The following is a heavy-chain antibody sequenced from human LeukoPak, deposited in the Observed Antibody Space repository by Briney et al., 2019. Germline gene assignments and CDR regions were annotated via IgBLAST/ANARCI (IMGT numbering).Heavy chain of an antibody. CDR2: INHSGST. D-gene: IGHD2-2*01. CDR1: GGSFSGYY. V-gene: IGHV4-34*01. J-gene: IGHJ5*02. CDR3: ARGGYCSSTSCYAGYFWFDP. Sequence: SETLSLTCAVYGGSFSGYYWSWIRQPPGKGLEWIGEINHSGSTSYNPSLKSRVTISVDTSKNQFSLKLSSVTAADTAVYYCARGGYCSSTSCYAGYFWFDPWGQGTLVTVSS.